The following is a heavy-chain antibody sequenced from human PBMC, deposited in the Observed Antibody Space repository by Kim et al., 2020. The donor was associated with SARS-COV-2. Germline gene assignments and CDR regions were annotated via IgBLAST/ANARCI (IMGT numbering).Heavy chain of an antibody. V-gene: IGHV3-48*03. CDR1: GFTFSSYE. Sequence: GGSLRLSCAASGFTFSSYEMNWVRQAPGKGLEWVSYISSSGSTIYYADSVKGRFTISRDNAKNSLYLQMNSLRAEDTAVYYCARVGGVIERDFDYWGQGTLVTVPS. CDR3: ARVGGVIERDFDY. J-gene: IGHJ4*02. CDR2: ISSSGSTI. D-gene: IGHD3-10*01.